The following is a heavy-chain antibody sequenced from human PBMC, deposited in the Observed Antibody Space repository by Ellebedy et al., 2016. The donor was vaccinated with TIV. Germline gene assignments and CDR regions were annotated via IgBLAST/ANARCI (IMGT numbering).Heavy chain of an antibody. D-gene: IGHD6-19*01. J-gene: IGHJ4*02. V-gene: IGHV3-33*08. CDR3: ARDGYTGGWYYFDY. CDR1: GFTFTSYG. CDR2: IWNDGTNK. Sequence: GESLKISCAASGFTFTSYGMHWVRQAPGKGLEWVAVIWNDGTNKYYADSVKGRFTISRDTSKNTLSLQMNSLRAEDTAVYYCARDGYTGGWYYFDYWGQGILVTVSS.